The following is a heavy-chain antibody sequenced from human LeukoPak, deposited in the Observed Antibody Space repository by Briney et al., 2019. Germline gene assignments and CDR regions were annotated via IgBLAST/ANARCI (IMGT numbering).Heavy chain of an antibody. V-gene: IGHV4-39*01. CDR1: GVSIRSSSFY. CDR2: IYYGGST. CDR3: ARGLRWDLTISGTSTFDY. D-gene: IGHD1-26*01. J-gene: IGHJ4*02. Sequence: PSETLSLTCSVSGVSIRSSSFYWGWIRQPPGKGLEWIGSIYYGGSTYYRPSLKSRVTMSVDTSKNQFSLRLSSVTAADTAVYYCARGLRWDLTISGTSTFDYWGQGSLVTVSS.